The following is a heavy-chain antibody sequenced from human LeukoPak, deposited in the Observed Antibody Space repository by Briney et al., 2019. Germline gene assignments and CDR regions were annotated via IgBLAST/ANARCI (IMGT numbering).Heavy chain of an antibody. CDR3: AREGGYPNDY. V-gene: IGHV3-48*03. CDR1: GFTFSSYE. J-gene: IGHJ4*02. D-gene: IGHD5-18*01. CDR2: ISSSGSTI. Sequence: GGSLRLSCAASGFTFSSYEMNWVRQAPGKGLEWVSYISSSGSTIYYADSVKGRFTISRDNAKNSLYLQMNSLRAKDTAVYYCAREGGYPNDYWGQGTLVTVSS.